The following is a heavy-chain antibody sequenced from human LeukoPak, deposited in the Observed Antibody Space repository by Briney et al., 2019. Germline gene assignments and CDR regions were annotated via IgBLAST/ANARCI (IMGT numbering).Heavy chain of an antibody. D-gene: IGHD4-11*01. Sequence: SETLSLTCTVSGGSISSGGYYLSWIRQHPGKGLDWIGYIYYSVSTYCNPSLKSRATISVDTSKNQFSLGLTSVTAADTAVYYCARAPKGMTTVRYYYYYYMDVWGEGTTVTVSS. CDR1: GGSISSGGYY. J-gene: IGHJ6*03. CDR3: ARAPKGMTTVRYYYYYYMDV. CDR2: IYYSVST. V-gene: IGHV4-31*03.